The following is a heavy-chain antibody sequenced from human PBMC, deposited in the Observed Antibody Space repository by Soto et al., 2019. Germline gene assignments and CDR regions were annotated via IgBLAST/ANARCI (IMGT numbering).Heavy chain of an antibody. V-gene: IGHV3-23*01. CDR1: EFTFSSYA. CDR3: AKHRVWQWLDPFDY. D-gene: IGHD6-19*01. J-gene: IGHJ4*02. Sequence: GGSLRLSCAASEFTFSSYAMSWVRQAPGKGLEWVSAISGSGGSTSYADSVKGRFTISRDNSKNTLYLQMNSLRAEDTAVYYCAKHRVWQWLDPFDYWGQGTLVTVSS. CDR2: ISGSGGST.